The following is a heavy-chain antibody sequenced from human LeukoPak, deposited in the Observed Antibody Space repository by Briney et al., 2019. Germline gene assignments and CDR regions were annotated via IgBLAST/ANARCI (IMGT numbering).Heavy chain of an antibody. CDR1: GFTFSSYG. CDR3: AKDQYYYDSSGSPPDY. CDR2: ISYDGSNK. V-gene: IGHV3-30*18. Sequence: GGSLRLSCAASGFTFSSYGMHWVRQAPGKGLEWVAVISYDGSNKYYADSVKGRFTISRDNFKNTLYLQMNSLRAEDTAVYYCAKDQYYYDSSGSPPDYWGQGTLVTVSS. D-gene: IGHD3-22*01. J-gene: IGHJ4*02.